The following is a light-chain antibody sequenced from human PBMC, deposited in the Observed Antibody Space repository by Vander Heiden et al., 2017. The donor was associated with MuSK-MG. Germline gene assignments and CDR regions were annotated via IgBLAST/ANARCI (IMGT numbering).Light chain of an antibody. V-gene: IGLV3-19*01. J-gene: IGLJ2*01. Sequence: SSELTQDPAVSVALGQTVRIPCQGDSLRSYYAGWYQQKPAPAPVLVIYVNTNRHSGIPARFSGSSSVTTASLTITGAQAEEEADYYCNSRDSSGNHVVFGGGTKLTVL. CDR3: NSRDSSGNHVV. CDR1: SLRSYY. CDR2: VNT.